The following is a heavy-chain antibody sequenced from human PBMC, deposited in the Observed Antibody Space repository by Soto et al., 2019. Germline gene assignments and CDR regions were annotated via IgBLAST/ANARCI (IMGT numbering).Heavy chain of an antibody. D-gene: IGHD3-22*01. CDR2: ISGSSGST. J-gene: IGHJ4*02. V-gene: IGHV3-23*01. CDR3: ARDGEGYDTSEYYFDY. CDR1: GFTFNSYA. Sequence: EGSLRLSCAASGFTFNSYAMSWVRQAPGKGLEWVSAISGSSGSTYYADSVQGRFTISRDNSKNTLYLQMNSLRAEDTAVYYCARDGEGYDTSEYYFDYWGQGTLVTVSS.